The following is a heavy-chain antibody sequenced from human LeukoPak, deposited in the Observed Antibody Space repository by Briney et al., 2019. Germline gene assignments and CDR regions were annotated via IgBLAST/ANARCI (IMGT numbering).Heavy chain of an antibody. CDR2: ISAYNGNT. V-gene: IGHV1-18*01. CDR3: ARDQAYSGYDYPLNY. Sequence: ASVKVSCKASGYTFTSYGISWVRQAPGQGLEWMGWISAYNGNTNYAQKLRGRVTMTTDTSTSTAYMELRSLRSDDTAVYYCARDQAYSGYDYPLNYWGQGTLVTVSS. J-gene: IGHJ4*02. CDR1: GYTFTSYG. D-gene: IGHD5-12*01.